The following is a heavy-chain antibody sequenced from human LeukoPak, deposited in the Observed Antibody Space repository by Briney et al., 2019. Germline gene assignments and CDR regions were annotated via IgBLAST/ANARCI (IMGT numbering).Heavy chain of an antibody. CDR3: ARTLGESSFGEDIVVVVAAYYFDY. J-gene: IGHJ4*02. V-gene: IGHV1-18*01. CDR2: ISAYNGNT. Sequence: ASVKVSCKASGYTFTSYGISWVRQAPGQGLEWMGWISAYNGNTNYAQKLQGRVTMTTDTSTSTAYMELRSLRSDDTAVYYCARTLGESSFGEDIVVVVAAYYFDYWGQGTLVTVSS. D-gene: IGHD2-15*01. CDR1: GYTFTSYG.